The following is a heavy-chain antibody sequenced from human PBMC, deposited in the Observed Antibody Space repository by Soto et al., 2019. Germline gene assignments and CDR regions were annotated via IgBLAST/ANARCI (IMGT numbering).Heavy chain of an antibody. CDR2: ISSSGAITYYAT. V-gene: IGHV3-73*01. D-gene: IGHD5-12*01. CDR1: TFTFSTYA. CDR3: TRVNSDIVTSFVWLDP. J-gene: IGHJ5*02. Sequence: GSLRLSCXASTFTFSTYAMSWVRQAPGKGLEWVSAISSSGAITYYATAYAASVKGRLTVSRDDSKNTAYLQMKSLKTEDTAVYYCTRVNSDIVTSFVWLDPWGQGTLVTVSS.